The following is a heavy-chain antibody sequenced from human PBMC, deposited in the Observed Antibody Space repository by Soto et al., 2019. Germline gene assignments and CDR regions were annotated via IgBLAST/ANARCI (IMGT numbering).Heavy chain of an antibody. CDR1: GYTFTSYG. D-gene: IGHD2-8*01. CDR2: ISAYNGDT. Sequence: ASVKVSCKASGYTFTSYGISWVRQAPGQGLEWMGWISAYNGDTNYGQKFQGRVTMNRNTSTSTAYMELSSLRSEDTDVYFCARGRYCTSGICHLDYWGQGTLVTVSS. V-gene: IGHV1-18*01. J-gene: IGHJ4*02. CDR3: ARGRYCTSGICHLDY.